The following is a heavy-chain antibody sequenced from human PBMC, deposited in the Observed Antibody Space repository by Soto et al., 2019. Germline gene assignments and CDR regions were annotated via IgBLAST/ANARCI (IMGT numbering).Heavy chain of an antibody. CDR1: GGSISSSSYY. J-gene: IGHJ6*03. V-gene: IGHV4-39*01. D-gene: IGHD7-27*01. CDR2: IYYSGST. CDR3: VCLGATGYYYMDV. Sequence: SETVSLTCTVSGGSISSSSYYWGWIRQPPGKGLEWIGSIYYSGSTYYNPSLKSRVTISVDTSKNQFSLKLSSVTAADTAVYYCVCLGATGYYYMDVWGKGTTVTVSS.